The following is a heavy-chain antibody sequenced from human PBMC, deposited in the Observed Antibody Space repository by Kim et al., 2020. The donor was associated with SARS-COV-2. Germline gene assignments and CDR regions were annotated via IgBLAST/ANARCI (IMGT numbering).Heavy chain of an antibody. CDR1: GFTFSSYS. CDR3: ARAGLGDYGYYEEPFYYYSYGMDV. D-gene: IGHD4-17*01. J-gene: IGHJ6*02. CDR2: ISSSSSTI. Sequence: GGSLRLSCAASGFTFSSYSMNWVRQAPGKGLEWVSYISSSSSTIYYADSVKGRFTISRDNAKNSLYLQMNSLRDEDTAVYYCARAGLGDYGYYEEPFYYYSYGMDVWGQGTTVTVSS. V-gene: IGHV3-48*02.